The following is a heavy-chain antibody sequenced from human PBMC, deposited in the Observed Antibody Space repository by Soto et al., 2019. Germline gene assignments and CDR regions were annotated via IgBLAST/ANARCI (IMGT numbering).Heavy chain of an antibody. V-gene: IGHV4-34*01. CDR2: INHSGST. Sequence: QVQLQQWGAGLLKPSETLSLTCAVYGGSFSGYYWSWIRQPPGQGLEWIGEINHSGSTNYNPSLKSRVTISVDTSKNQFSLKLSSVTAADTAVYYCARTGSGSLDAFDIWGQGTMVTVSS. J-gene: IGHJ3*02. CDR3: ARTGSGSLDAFDI. CDR1: GGSFSGYY. D-gene: IGHD1-26*01.